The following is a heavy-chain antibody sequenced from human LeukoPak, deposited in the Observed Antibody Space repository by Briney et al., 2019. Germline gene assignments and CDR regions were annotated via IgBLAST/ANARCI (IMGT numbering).Heavy chain of an antibody. Sequence: SETLSLTCTVSGGSISSYYWSWIRQPPGKGLEWIGYIYYSGSTNYNPSLKSRVTISVDTSKNQFSLKLSSVTAADTAVYYCAALRAVVTHYFDYWGQGTLVTVSS. D-gene: IGHD3-22*01. V-gene: IGHV4-59*08. CDR3: AALRAVVTHYFDY. J-gene: IGHJ4*02. CDR1: GGSISSYY. CDR2: IYYSGST.